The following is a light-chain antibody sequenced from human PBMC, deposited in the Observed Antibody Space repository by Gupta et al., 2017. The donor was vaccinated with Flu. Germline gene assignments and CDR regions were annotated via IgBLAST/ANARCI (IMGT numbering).Light chain of an antibody. Sequence: DIQMTQSPSSLSASVGDRVTITCRASQSISSYLNWYQQKPGKAPKLLIYAASSLKSGVPSRFSGSGYGTDFTLTISSRQPEDFATYYCQHRNSTPGTFGQGTKVDIK. CDR2: AAS. J-gene: IGKJ2*01. CDR1: QSISSY. CDR3: QHRNSTPGT. V-gene: IGKV1-39*01.